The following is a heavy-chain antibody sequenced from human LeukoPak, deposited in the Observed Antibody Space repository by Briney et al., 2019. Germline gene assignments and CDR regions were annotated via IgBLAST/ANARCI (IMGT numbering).Heavy chain of an antibody. V-gene: IGHV3-30*02. J-gene: IGHJ6*04. CDR1: GFTFSSYG. D-gene: IGHD3-10*01. Sequence: PGGSLRLSCAASGFTFSSYGMHWVRQAPGKGLEWVAFIRYDGSNKYYADSVKGRFTISRDKSKNTLYLQMNSLRAEDTAVYYCASPYSYASGSLDVWGKGTTVTISS. CDR2: IRYDGSNK. CDR3: ASPYSYASGSLDV.